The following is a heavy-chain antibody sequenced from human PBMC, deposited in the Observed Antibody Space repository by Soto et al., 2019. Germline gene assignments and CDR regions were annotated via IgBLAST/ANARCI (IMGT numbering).Heavy chain of an antibody. CDR1: GYSFTNYW. CDR2: IYPGDSDT. D-gene: IGHD2-2*01. J-gene: IGHJ6*02. CDR3: AKRRQYYTSKTCLAHYYYTLDV. Sequence: GESLKISCKATGYSFTNYWIGWVRQMPGKGLEWMGTIYPGDSDTRYGPAFEGQLTISAHKSITTAYLQWSTLNASDTAVYFFAKRRQYYTSKTCLAHYYYTLDVWGQGTTVTVSS. V-gene: IGHV5-51*01.